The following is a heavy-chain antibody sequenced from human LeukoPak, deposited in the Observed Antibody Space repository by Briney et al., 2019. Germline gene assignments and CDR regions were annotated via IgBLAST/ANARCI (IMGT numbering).Heavy chain of an antibody. V-gene: IGHV5-51*01. CDR1: GYSFTSYW. Sequence: GESLKISCKGSGYSFTSYWIGWVRQMPGKGLEWMGIIYPADSDTRYSPSFQGQVTISADKSISTAYLQWSSLKASDTAMYYCARIMYYYDSSGYSTPGAFDIWGQGTMVTVSS. CDR2: IYPADSDT. CDR3: ARIMYYYDSSGYSTPGAFDI. D-gene: IGHD3-22*01. J-gene: IGHJ3*02.